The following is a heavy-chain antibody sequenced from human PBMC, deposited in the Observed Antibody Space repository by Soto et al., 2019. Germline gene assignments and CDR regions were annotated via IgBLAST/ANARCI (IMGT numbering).Heavy chain of an antibody. Sequence: PSETLSLTCTVSGGSISSGGYYWSWIRQHPGKGLEWIGYIYYSGSTYYNPSLKSRVTISVDTSKNQFSLKLSSVTAADTAVYYCARDNGSSGTYYYGMDVWGQGTTVTVSS. V-gene: IGHV4-31*03. D-gene: IGHD6-6*01. J-gene: IGHJ6*02. CDR3: ARDNGSSGTYYYGMDV. CDR2: IYYSGST. CDR1: GGSISSGGYY.